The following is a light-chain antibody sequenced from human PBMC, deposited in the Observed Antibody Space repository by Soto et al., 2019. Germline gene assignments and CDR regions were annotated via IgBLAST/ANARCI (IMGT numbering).Light chain of an antibody. Sequence: EIVMTQSPATLSFSPGERATLSCRASQSVSSNLAWYRQKPGQAPRLLIYGASTRATGIPARFSGSGSGTEFTLTISSLQSEDFAVYYCQQYNNWPRTFGQGSKVEIX. V-gene: IGKV3-15*01. CDR1: QSVSSN. J-gene: IGKJ1*01. CDR2: GAS. CDR3: QQYNNWPRT.